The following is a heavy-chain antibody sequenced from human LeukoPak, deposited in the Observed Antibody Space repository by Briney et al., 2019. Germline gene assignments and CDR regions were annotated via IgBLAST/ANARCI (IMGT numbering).Heavy chain of an antibody. D-gene: IGHD3-10*01. CDR1: GFTFSSYW. V-gene: IGHV3-7*01. Sequence: PGGSLRLSCAASGFTFSSYWMSWARQAPGKGLEWVANIKKDGSEKYYVDSVKGRFTVSRDNAKNSLYLQMNSLRAEDTAVYYCLQYDSGSTWGQGTLVTVSS. J-gene: IGHJ5*02. CDR3: LQYDSGST. CDR2: IKKDGSEK.